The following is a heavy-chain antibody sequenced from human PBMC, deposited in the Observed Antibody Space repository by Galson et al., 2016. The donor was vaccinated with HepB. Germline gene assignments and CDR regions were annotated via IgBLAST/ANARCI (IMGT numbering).Heavy chain of an antibody. D-gene: IGHD2-8*02. V-gene: IGHV3-21*01. CDR1: GFTFSSYG. Sequence: SLRLSCAASGFTFSSYGMNWVRQAPGKGLEWVSSISSSSSYIHYADSVKGRFTISRDNAKNSLYQQMNSLRAEDTAVYYCAREKVVYRTTSFNDGMDVWSLGTTVTVSS. J-gene: IGHJ6*02. CDR2: ISSSSSYI. CDR3: AREKVVYRTTSFNDGMDV.